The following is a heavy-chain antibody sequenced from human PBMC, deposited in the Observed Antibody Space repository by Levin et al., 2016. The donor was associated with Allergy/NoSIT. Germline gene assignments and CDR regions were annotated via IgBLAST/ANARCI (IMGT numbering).Heavy chain of an antibody. V-gene: IGHV1-18*01. D-gene: IGHD5-18*01. J-gene: IGHJ4*02. CDR2: ISAYNGNT. Sequence: WVRQAPGQGLEWMGWISAYNGNTNYAQKLQGRVTMTTDTSTSTAYMELRSLRSDDTAVYYCARDRRIQLWQNRYYFDYWGQGTLVTVSS. CDR3: ARDRRIQLWQNRYYFDY.